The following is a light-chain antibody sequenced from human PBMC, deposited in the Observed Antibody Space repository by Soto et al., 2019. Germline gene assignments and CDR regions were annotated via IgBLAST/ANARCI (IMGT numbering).Light chain of an antibody. Sequence: QSALTQPRSASGTPGQSVTISCTGTSSDVVSRYQQRPGKAPKLIIFYVSQRPSRVPDRFSASKSGNTAALTISGLQAEDEADCYCCSAAVGFTWVFGGGTKVTVL. CDR3: CSAAVGFTWV. CDR1: SSDV. V-gene: IGLV2-11*01. CDR2: YVS. J-gene: IGLJ3*02.